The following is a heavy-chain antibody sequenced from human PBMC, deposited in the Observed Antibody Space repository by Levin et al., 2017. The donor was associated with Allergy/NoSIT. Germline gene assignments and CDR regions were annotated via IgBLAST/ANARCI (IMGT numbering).Heavy chain of an antibody. J-gene: IGHJ4*02. V-gene: IGHV3-74*01. CDR2: INGDGSNR. D-gene: IGHD4-23*01. CDR1: GFTFSTYW. CDR3: ASSNYGGNFDDY. Sequence: GGSLRLSCAVSGFTFSTYWMHWVRQVPGKGLVWVSRINGDGSNRGYADSVKGRFTISRDNAKNTVYLQMNSLRAEDTAMYYCASSNYGGNFDDYWGQGTLVTVSS.